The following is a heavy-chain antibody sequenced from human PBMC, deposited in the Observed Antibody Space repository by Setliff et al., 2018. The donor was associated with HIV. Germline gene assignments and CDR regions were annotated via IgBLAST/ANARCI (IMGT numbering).Heavy chain of an antibody. Sequence: SGFTFSSYAMHWVRQAPGKGLEWVAVMSYDGNNKYYADSVKGRFTISRDNAKNSLYLQMNSLRAEDTAVYYCARVNSGGYNYKSFFDVWGQGTLVTVSS. V-gene: IGHV3-30*07. CDR2: MSYDGNNK. CDR3: ARVNSGGYNYKSFFDV. CDR1: GFTFSSYA. J-gene: IGHJ4*03. D-gene: IGHD5-12*01.